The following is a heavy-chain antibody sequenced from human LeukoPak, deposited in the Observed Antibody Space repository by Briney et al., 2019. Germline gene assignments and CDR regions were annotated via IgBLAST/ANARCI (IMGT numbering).Heavy chain of an antibody. J-gene: IGHJ4*02. V-gene: IGHV4-39*01. CDR2: VYYTGTT. D-gene: IGHD6-19*01. CDR1: GGSISPYY. Sequence: SETLSLTCTVSGGSISPYYWGWIRQPPGKGLEWIGGVYYTGTTYSNPSLKSRVTISVDTSKNQFSLRLSSVTAADTAVYYCARHVSVAVTNFFDYWGQGTLVTVSS. CDR3: ARHVSVAVTNFFDY.